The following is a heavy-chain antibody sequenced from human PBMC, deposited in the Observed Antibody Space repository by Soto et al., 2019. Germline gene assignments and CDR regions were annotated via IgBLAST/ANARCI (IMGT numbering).Heavy chain of an antibody. CDR2: ISSSGSVI. CDR1: GFTFSDYY. Sequence: GGSLRLSCAASGFTFSDYYMSWIRQAPGKGLEWVSYISSSGSVIYYAGSVKGRFTISRDNAKNSLYLQINSLKAEDTAVYYCARGYDYGDYGGWGQGTLVTVSS. J-gene: IGHJ4*02. V-gene: IGHV3-11*01. CDR3: ARGYDYGDYGG. D-gene: IGHD4-17*01.